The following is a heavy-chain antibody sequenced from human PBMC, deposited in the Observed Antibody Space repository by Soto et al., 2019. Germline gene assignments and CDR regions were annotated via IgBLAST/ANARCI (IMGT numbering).Heavy chain of an antibody. D-gene: IGHD6-13*01. CDR2: IYYSGST. J-gene: IGHJ6*02. CDR3: AGYSFGRRSWYTRYYYYGMVD. Sequence: SETLSLTCPVSGGSISSYYWSWIRQPPGKGLEWIVYIYYSGSTNYNPSLKSRVSISVDTSKNQFSLKLSSVTAADTAVYYCAGYSFGRRSWYTRYYYYGMVDWGQGTTVTVSS. V-gene: IGHV4-59*01. CDR1: GGSISSYY.